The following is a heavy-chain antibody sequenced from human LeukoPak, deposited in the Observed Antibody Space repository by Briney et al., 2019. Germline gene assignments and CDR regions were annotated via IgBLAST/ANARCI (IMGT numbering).Heavy chain of an antibody. CDR1: GFIFSSYW. J-gene: IGHJ4*02. D-gene: IGHD3-16*01. CDR2: INQDGSDK. V-gene: IGHV3-7*03. CDR3: AKGDISSRHRGSFDY. Sequence: GGSLRLSCVASGFIFSSYWMSWVRQAPGKGLEWLANINQDGSDKYYVDSVKGRFTISRDNAKNSLYLQMNSLRAEDMALYYCAKGDISSRHRGSFDYWGQGTLVTVSS.